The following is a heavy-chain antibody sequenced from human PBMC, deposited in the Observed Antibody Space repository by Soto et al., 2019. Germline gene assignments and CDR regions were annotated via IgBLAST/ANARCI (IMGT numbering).Heavy chain of an antibody. CDR1: GGNFSNYV. D-gene: IGHD1-7*01. Sequence: QVQLVQSGAEVKKPGSSVKVSCKASGGNFSNYVVNWVRQATGQGLEWMGRIIPISGAANYAQKFQGRVTITADKSTSTSYMELSSLRSEDTAVYYCARDMTRTVVPYFDFWGQGTLVTVSS. CDR2: IIPISGAA. CDR3: ARDMTRTVVPYFDF. V-gene: IGHV1-69*06. J-gene: IGHJ4*02.